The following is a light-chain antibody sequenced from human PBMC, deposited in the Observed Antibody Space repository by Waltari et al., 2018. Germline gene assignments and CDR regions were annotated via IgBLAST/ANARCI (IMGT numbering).Light chain of an antibody. CDR2: DAS. CDR1: QDISNY. CDR3: QQYDNLPYT. Sequence: DIQMTQSPSSMSASVVNRVTITCQASQDISNYLNWYQQKQGKSPKLLIYDASNLETGVPSRFSGSGSGTDFTFTISSLQPEDIATYYCQQYDNLPYTFGQGTKLEIK. V-gene: IGKV1-33*01. J-gene: IGKJ2*01.